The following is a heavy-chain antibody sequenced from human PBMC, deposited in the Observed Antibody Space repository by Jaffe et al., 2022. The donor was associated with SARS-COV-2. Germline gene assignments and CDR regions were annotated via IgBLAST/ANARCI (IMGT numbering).Heavy chain of an antibody. CDR3: ARDKPYGSYDY. CDR1: GFIIRNYW. CDR2: IKEDGSDK. J-gene: IGHJ4*02. V-gene: IGHV3-7*01. D-gene: IGHD1-26*01. Sequence: EVKLVESGGGSVQPGGSLRLSCAASGFIIRNYWMSWVRQAPGKGLEWVANIKEDGSDKYYVDSVKGRFTISRDNSRNSLYLQMSSLRAEDTAVYYCARDKPYGSYDYWGQGILVTVSS.